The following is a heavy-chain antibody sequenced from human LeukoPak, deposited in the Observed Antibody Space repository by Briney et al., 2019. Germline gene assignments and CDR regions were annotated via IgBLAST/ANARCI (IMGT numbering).Heavy chain of an antibody. Sequence: GRSLRLSWAASGFTFSSYGMHWVRQAPGKGMEWEAVISYDGSNKYYADSVKGRFTISRDNSKNTLYLQMNSLRAEDTAVYYCAKDPRTYYYGMDVWGQGTTVTVSS. CDR3: AKDPRTYYYGMDV. CDR2: ISYDGSNK. V-gene: IGHV3-30*18. CDR1: GFTFSSYG. J-gene: IGHJ6*02.